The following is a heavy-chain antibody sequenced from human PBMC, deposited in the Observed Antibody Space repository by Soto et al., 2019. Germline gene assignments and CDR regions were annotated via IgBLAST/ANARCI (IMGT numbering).Heavy chain of an antibody. V-gene: IGHV4-30-4*01. Sequence: LSLTCPVSGVSSSSGYYYLRWLRQPPGKGLEWIGYIYYSGSTYYNPSLKSRVTISVDTSKNQFSLKLSSVTAADTAVYYCARGTLLGYCSGGSCPYGMDVWGQGTTVNVS. J-gene: IGHJ6*02. D-gene: IGHD2-15*01. CDR3: ARGTLLGYCSGGSCPYGMDV. CDR2: IYYSGST. CDR1: GVSSSSGYYY.